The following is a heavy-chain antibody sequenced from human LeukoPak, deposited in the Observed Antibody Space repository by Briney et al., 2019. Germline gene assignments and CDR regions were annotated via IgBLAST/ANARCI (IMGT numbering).Heavy chain of an antibody. CDR1: GGSISIYY. CDR3: ARADSSSWSSFDY. Sequence: SETLSLTCTVSGGSISIYYWIWIRQPPGKGLEWIGYIYYRGSTNYNPPLKSRVTISVDTSKNQFSLKLSSVTAADTAVYYCARADSSSWSSFDYWGQGTLVTVSS. J-gene: IGHJ4*02. CDR2: IYYRGST. D-gene: IGHD6-13*01. V-gene: IGHV4-59*01.